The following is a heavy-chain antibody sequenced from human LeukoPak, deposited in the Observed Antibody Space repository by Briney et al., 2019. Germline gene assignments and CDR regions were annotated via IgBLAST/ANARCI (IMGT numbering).Heavy chain of an antibody. V-gene: IGHV3-11*01. CDR1: GFTFGDYY. J-gene: IGHJ4*02. Sequence: GGSLRLSCAGSGFTFGDYYMSWIRQAPGKGLEWVSFISRSGDSFDYADSVRGRFTISRDNAKNSLYLQMNSLRAEDSAVYYCARRSREVDYWGQGTLVTVSS. CDR3: ARRSREVDY. CDR2: ISRSGDSF.